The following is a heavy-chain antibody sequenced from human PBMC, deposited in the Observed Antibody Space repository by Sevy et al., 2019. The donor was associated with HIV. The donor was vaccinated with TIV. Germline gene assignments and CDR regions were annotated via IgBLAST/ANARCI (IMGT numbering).Heavy chain of an antibody. CDR1: GGSFSGYY. CDR2: VKHSGST. D-gene: IGHD4-17*01. Sequence: SETLSLTCAVYGGSFSGYYWGWIRQSPGKGLEWIGEVKHSGSTIYNPSLKSRVTISLDTSKNQFSLRLTSVTAADTAAYYCVRGETTGPVATPGFHHWGQGTLVTVSS. CDR3: VRGETTGPVATPGFHH. J-gene: IGHJ4*02. V-gene: IGHV4-34*01.